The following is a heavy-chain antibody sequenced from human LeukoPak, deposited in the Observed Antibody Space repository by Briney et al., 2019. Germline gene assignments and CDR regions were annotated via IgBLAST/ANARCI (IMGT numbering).Heavy chain of an antibody. CDR3: ARGAYYYENDAFDI. V-gene: IGHV4-30-4*01. CDR2: TYYSGST. J-gene: IGHJ3*02. D-gene: IGHD3-22*01. Sequence: PSQTLSLTCTVSGGSISSGDYYWSWIRQPPGKGLEWIGYTYYSGSTYYNPSLKSRVTISVDTSKNQFSLKPSSVTAADTAVYYCARGAYYYENDAFDIWGQGTMVTVSS. CDR1: GGSISSGDYY.